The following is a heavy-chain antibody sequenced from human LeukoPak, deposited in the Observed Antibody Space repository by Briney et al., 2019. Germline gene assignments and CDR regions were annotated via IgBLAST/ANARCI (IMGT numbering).Heavy chain of an antibody. V-gene: IGHV3-23*01. J-gene: IGHJ4*02. CDR2: ISGSGGST. CDR3: TAGVATGIYFDY. D-gene: IGHD3-3*01. CDR1: GFTFSSYA. Sequence: GGSLRLSCAASGFTFSSYAMSWVRQAPGKGLEWVSAISGSGGSTYYADSVKGRFTISRDNSKNTLYLQMNSLRAEDTAVYYCTAGVATGIYFDYWGQGTLVTVSS.